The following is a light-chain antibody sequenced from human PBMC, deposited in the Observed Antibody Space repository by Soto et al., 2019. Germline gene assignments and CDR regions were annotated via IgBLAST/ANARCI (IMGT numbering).Light chain of an antibody. J-gene: IGLJ1*01. V-gene: IGLV3-1*01. Sequence: YELTQPLSVSVSPGQTASITCSGDKLGDKYACWYQQKPGQSPVVVIYQDNKRPSGIPERFSGSKSGNTATLTISGTQAMDEADYYCQAWDSSTAIYVFGTGTKLTVL. CDR3: QAWDSSTAIYV. CDR2: QDN. CDR1: KLGDKY.